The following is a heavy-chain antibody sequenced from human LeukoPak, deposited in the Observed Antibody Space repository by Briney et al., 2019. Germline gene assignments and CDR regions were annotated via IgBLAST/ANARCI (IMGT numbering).Heavy chain of an antibody. V-gene: IGHV3-21*01. CDR2: ISSSGTYV. D-gene: IGHD3-9*01. CDR3: ARASSKQLAGYLPDGFDI. CDR1: GFTFSSYA. Sequence: GGSLRLSCAASGFTFSSYAMSWVRQAPGKGLEWVSSISSSGTYVYYADSVKGGFTISRDNAKNSLSLQMNSLRADDAAVYYCARASSKQLAGYLPDGFDIWGQGTMVTVSS. J-gene: IGHJ3*02.